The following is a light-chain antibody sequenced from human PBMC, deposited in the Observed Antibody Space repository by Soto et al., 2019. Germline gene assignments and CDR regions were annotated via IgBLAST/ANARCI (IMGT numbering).Light chain of an antibody. J-gene: IGKJ4*01. CDR1: QTIRNY. CDR3: QQSYTSVLT. CDR2: AAS. Sequence: DIQMPQSPSSLSASVGDRVTITCRASQTIRNYLNWYQQKPGKAPKVLIYAASSLQSGVPSRFSGRGSGTDFTLTISSLQPEDFATYYCQQSYTSVLTFGGGTKVQIK. V-gene: IGKV1-39*01.